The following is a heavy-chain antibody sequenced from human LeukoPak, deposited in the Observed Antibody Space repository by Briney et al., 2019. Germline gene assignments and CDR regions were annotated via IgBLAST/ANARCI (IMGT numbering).Heavy chain of an antibody. CDR2: ISWNSGSI. J-gene: IGHJ4*02. D-gene: IGHD6-13*01. Sequence: GRSLRLSCAASGLTFDDYAMHWVRQAPGKGLEWVSGISWNSGSIGYADSVKGRFTISRDNAKNSLYLQMNSLRAEDTALYYCAKDHSSSFDYWGQGTLVTVSS. CDR1: GLTFDDYA. CDR3: AKDHSSSFDY. V-gene: IGHV3-9*01.